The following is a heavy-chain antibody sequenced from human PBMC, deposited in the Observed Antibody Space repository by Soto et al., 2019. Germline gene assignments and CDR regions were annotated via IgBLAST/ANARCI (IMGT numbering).Heavy chain of an antibody. J-gene: IGHJ4*02. CDR3: AKSTKYSYDSSGYYHY. Sequence: PGGSLRLSCAASGFTFSRFWMSWVRQAPGKGLEWVANMKGDGGEKYYVDSVKGRFTISRDNAKNSLYLQMNSLRAEDTALYYCAKSTKYSYDSSGYYHYWGQGTLVTSPQ. CDR2: MKGDGGEK. V-gene: IGHV3-7*05. D-gene: IGHD3-22*01. CDR1: GFTFSRFW.